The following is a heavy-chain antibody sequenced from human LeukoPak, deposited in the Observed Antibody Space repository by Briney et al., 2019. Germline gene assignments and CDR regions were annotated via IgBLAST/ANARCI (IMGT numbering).Heavy chain of an antibody. CDR2: MNPNSGNT. J-gene: IGHJ4*02. D-gene: IGHD4-17*01. CDR3: ARVGDPVTTIDY. CDR1: GYTFTSYD. Sequence: GASVKVPCKASGYTFTSYDINWVRQATGQGLEWMGWMNPNSGNTGYAQKFQGRVTITRNTSISTAYMELSSLRFEDTAVYYCARVGDPVTTIDYWGQGTLVTVSS. V-gene: IGHV1-8*03.